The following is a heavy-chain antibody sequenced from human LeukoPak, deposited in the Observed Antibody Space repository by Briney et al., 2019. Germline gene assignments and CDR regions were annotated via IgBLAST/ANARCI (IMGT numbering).Heavy chain of an antibody. D-gene: IGHD1-1*01. V-gene: IGHV3-49*03. Sequence: GGSLGLSCTASGFTFGDYAMSCIRQAPGKGLEWVGFIRSKAYGETADYAASVKGRFTISGDDSKAIAYLQMNSLKTEDTAVYHCTRDRGAYNLYDYWGQGTLVTVSS. CDR3: TRDRGAYNLYDY. J-gene: IGHJ4*02. CDR1: GFTFGDYA. CDR2: IRSKAYGETA.